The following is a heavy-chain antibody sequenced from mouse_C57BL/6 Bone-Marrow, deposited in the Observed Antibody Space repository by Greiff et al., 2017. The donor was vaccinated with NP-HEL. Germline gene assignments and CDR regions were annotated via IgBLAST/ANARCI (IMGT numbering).Heavy chain of an antibody. V-gene: IGHV14-3*01. CDR3: ALIYYYGFYAMDY. CDR2: IDPANGNT. J-gene: IGHJ4*01. D-gene: IGHD1-1*01. Sequence: VQLQQSVAELVRPGASVKLSCTASGFNIKNTYMHWVKQRPEQGLEWIGRIDPANGNTKYAPKFQGKATITADTSSTTAYLQLSSLTSEDTAIYYCALIYYYGFYAMDYWGQGTSVTVSS. CDR1: GFNIKNTY.